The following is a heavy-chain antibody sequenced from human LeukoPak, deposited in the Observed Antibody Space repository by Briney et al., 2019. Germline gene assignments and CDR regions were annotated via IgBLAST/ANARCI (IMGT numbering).Heavy chain of an antibody. CDR2: LSSGSSYI. V-gene: IGHV3-21*01. Sequence: GGSLRLSCAASGFTFSSYEMNWVRQAPGKGLEWVSSLSSGSSYIYYADSVKGRFTISRDNAKNSLYLQMNSLRAEDTAVYYCARSPEIYYMDVWGKGTTVTVSS. CDR1: GFTFSSYE. J-gene: IGHJ6*03. D-gene: IGHD5-24*01. CDR3: ARSPEIYYMDV.